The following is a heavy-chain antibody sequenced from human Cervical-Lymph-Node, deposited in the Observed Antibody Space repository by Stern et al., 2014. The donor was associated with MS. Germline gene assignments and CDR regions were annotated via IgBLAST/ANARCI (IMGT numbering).Heavy chain of an antibody. CDR1: GFTFSNYW. CDR3: ARAFRELGT. CDR2: IKTDGSAK. J-gene: IGHJ5*02. D-gene: IGHD1-7*01. V-gene: IGHV3-7*01. Sequence: EVQLVESGGGLVQPGESLRLSCAVSGFTFSNYWMTWVRQAPGKGLEWVASIKTDGSAKSYVASVKGRFTISRDNAKNSLYLQVNSLRAEDTAVYYCARAFRELGTWGQGTLVTVSS.